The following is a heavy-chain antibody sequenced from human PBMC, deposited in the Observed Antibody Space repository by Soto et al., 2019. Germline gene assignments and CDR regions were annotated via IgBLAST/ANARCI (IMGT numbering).Heavy chain of an antibody. J-gene: IGHJ6*02. Sequence: ASVKVSCKASGHTFTSHYMHWVRQAPGQGLEWMGIINPSGGSTTYAQKFQGRVTMTRDTSTSTVYMELSSLRSDDTAFYYCAIERGYSYGGETALSFDYGMDVWGQGTTVTVSS. CDR3: AIERGYSYGGETALSFDYGMDV. CDR1: GHTFTSHY. CDR2: INPSGGST. D-gene: IGHD5-18*01. V-gene: IGHV1-46*01.